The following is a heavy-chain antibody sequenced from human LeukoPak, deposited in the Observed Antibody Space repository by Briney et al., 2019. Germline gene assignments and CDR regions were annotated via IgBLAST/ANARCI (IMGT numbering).Heavy chain of an antibody. CDR1: GGSFSGYY. Sequence: SETLSLTCAVYGGSFSGYYWSWIRQPPGKGLEWIGEINHSGSTNYNPSLKSRVTISVDTSKNQFSLKLSSVTAADTAVYYCARGRHYYGSGSYYNHRRSRFDYWGQGTLVTVSS. CDR3: ARGRHYYGSGSYYNHRRSRFDY. CDR2: INHSGST. D-gene: IGHD3-10*01. V-gene: IGHV4-34*01. J-gene: IGHJ4*02.